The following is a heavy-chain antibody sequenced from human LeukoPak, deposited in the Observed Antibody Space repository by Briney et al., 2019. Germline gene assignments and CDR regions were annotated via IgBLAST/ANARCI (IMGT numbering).Heavy chain of an antibody. CDR2: TNSDGSST. J-gene: IGHJ4*02. V-gene: IGHV3-74*01. CDR3: ARARWYSSDY. CDR1: GFTFSGHW. Sequence: GGSLRLSCAVSGFTFSGHWMFWVRQAPGKGLVWVSSTNSDGSSTGYTDSVKGRFTVSRDNAKNTLYLQMNSLRAEDTAVYYCARARWYSSDYWGQGTLVTVSS. D-gene: IGHD5-24*01.